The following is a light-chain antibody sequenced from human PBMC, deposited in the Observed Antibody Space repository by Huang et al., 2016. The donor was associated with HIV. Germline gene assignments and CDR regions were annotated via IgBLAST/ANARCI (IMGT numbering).Light chain of an antibody. V-gene: IGKV3-11*01. CDR1: QSVNRY. J-gene: IGKJ5*01. Sequence: DIVLTQSPTTLSLSPGERATLSCRASQSVNRYLAWYQQKPGQAPRLLIYDASNRATGVPARFSGSGSGTDFTLTISSLEPEEFAVYYCQQRSNWPPITFGQGTRLEIK. CDR3: QQRSNWPPIT. CDR2: DAS.